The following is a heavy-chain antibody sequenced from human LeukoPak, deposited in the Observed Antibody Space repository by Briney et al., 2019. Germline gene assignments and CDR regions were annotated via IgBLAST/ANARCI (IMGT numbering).Heavy chain of an antibody. V-gene: IGHV1-3*01. CDR1: GYTFTSYA. CDR3: ARGASMVRGVIPSEGYYGMDV. J-gene: IGHJ6*04. D-gene: IGHD3-10*01. CDR2: INAGNGNT. Sequence: ASVKVSCKASGYTFTSYAMHWVRQAPGQRLEWMGWINAGNGNTKYSQKFQGRVTITRDTSASTAYMELSSLRSEDTAMYYCARGASMVRGVIPSEGYYGMDVWGKGTTVTVSS.